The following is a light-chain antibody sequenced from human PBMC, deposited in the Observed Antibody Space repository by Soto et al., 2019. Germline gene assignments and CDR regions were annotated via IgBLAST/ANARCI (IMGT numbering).Light chain of an antibody. V-gene: IGKV3-15*01. J-gene: IGKJ4*01. CDR1: QSVSSN. CDR3: QHYNNWPPQFT. CDR2: GGS. Sequence: TLSVSPGERATLSCRASQSVSSNLAWYQQKVGQAPRLVMYGGSVRATGVPTRFSGSGSGTVFTLTISSLQSEDFAVYFCQHYNNWPPQFTFGGGTKVDIK.